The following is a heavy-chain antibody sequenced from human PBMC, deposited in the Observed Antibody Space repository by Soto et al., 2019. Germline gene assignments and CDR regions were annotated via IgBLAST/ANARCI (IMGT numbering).Heavy chain of an antibody. Sequence: QVQLVQSGAEVKKPGSSVRVSCRSSGDTFSSYIVNWLRLAPGRGLEWMGRVIPVLTTTDYAQNFRGRVTISADRSTNTVYLDLSSLRSDVTAVYYCARRRYCGYDCYHKHYYGMDVWGQGSLVTVAS. CDR1: GDTFSSYI. J-gene: IGHJ6*02. V-gene: IGHV1-69*08. D-gene: IGHD2-21*02. CDR2: VIPVLTTT. CDR3: ARRRYCGYDCYHKHYYGMDV.